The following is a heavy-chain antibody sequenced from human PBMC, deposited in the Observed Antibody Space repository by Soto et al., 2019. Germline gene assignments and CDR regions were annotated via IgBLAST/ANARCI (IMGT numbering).Heavy chain of an antibody. D-gene: IGHD6-19*01. CDR2: IYWDDDK. Sequence: QITLKESGPTLVKPTQPLTLTCTFSGFSLSTSGVGVSWIRQPPGKALEWLALIYWDDDKRYRPSLKSRLTITTDTSKNHVVLTMANMDPVDPSTYYCAHGRGWFDYWGQGTLVTVSS. V-gene: IGHV2-5*02. J-gene: IGHJ4*02. CDR1: GFSLSTSGVG. CDR3: AHGRGWFDY.